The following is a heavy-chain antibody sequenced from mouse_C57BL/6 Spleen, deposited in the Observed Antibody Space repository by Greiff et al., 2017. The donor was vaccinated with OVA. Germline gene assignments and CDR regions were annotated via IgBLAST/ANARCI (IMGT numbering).Heavy chain of an antibody. D-gene: IGHD1-1*01. CDR3: ARRDYYGSSYGY. CDR2: ISGGGGNT. V-gene: IGHV5-9*01. CDR1: GFTFSSYT. J-gene: IGHJ2*01. Sequence: EVQGVESGGGLVKPGGSLKLSCAASGFTFSSYTMSWVRQTPEKRLEWVATISGGGGNTYYPDSVKGRFTISRDNAKNTLYLQMSSLRSEDTALYYCARRDYYGSSYGYWGQGTTLTVSS.